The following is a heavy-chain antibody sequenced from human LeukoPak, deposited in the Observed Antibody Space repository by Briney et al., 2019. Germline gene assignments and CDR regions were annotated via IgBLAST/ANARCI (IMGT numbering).Heavy chain of an antibody. D-gene: IGHD3-22*01. CDR1: GYSFTNYY. V-gene: IGHV1-46*01. Sequence: ASVKVSCKASGYSFTNYYMHWVRQAPGQGLEWVGIINPSGGNTKYAQKFQGRVTMTRDMSTSTVYMELSSLRSEDTAVYYCARGVHRRYYDISAYFSDWGQGTLVTVSS. CDR2: INPSGGNT. J-gene: IGHJ4*02. CDR3: ARGVHRRYYDISAYFSD.